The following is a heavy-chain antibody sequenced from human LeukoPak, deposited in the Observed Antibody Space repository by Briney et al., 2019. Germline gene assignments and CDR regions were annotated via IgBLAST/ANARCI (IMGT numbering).Heavy chain of an antibody. J-gene: IGHJ4*02. CDR3: ARDDSSGYRIVFFDY. D-gene: IGHD3-22*01. CDR1: GFTFSSYG. V-gene: IGHV3-30*03. CDR2: ISYDGSNK. Sequence: GGSLRLSCAASGFTFSSYGMHWVRQAPGKGLEWVAVISYDGSNKYYADSVKGRFTISRDNSKNTLYLQMNSLRAEDTAVYYCARDDSSGYRIVFFDYWGQGTLVTVSS.